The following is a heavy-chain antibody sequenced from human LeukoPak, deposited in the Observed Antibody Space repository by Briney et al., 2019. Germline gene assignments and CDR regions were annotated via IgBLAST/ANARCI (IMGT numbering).Heavy chain of an antibody. D-gene: IGHD3-10*01. CDR2: IWYDGSNK. Sequence: GGSLRLSCAASGFTFSSYGVHWVRQAPGKGLEWVAVIWYDGSNKYYADSVKGRFTISRDNSKNTLYLQMNSLRAEDTAVYYCARDRSLHYGSGSLDYWGQGTLVTVSS. CDR3: ARDRSLHYGSGSLDY. V-gene: IGHV3-33*01. J-gene: IGHJ4*02. CDR1: GFTFSSYG.